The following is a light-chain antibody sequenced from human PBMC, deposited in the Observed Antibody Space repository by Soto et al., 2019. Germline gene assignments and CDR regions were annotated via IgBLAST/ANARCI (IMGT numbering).Light chain of an antibody. Sequence: DIQLTQSRSFLSASVGDRVTITCRASQGISSYLAWYQQKPGKAPKLLIYAASTLQSAVPPRFSGSGSGTDFTLTISSLQPEDFATYYCQQYNSYSPTFGQGTKVDIK. V-gene: IGKV1-9*01. CDR1: QGISSY. CDR3: QQYNSYSPT. CDR2: AAS. J-gene: IGKJ1*01.